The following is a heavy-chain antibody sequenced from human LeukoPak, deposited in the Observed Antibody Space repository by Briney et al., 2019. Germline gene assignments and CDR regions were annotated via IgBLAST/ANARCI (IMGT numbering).Heavy chain of an antibody. CDR1: GGSIRNGYW. CDR2: IIHSGST. D-gene: IGHD2-15*01. J-gene: IGHJ4*02. Sequence: SETLSLTCAVSGGSIRNGYWWSWVRPPPVKGLEWIGEIIHSGSTNYNPSLRSRVTISLDKSKNQFSLNLNSVTAADTAVYYCATYGPASGGFTFEYWGQGALVTVSS. V-gene: IGHV4-4*02. CDR3: ATYGPASGGFTFEY.